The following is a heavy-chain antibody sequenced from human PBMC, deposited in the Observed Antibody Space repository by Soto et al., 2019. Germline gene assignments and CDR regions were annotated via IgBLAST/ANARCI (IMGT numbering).Heavy chain of an antibody. CDR2: ISAYNGNT. Sequence: ASVKVACQASVYTVTSGGISWMRQAPRQGLEWMGWISAYNGNTNYAQKLQGRVTMTTDTSTSTAYMELRSLRSDDTAVYYCARVAYHSASNPSTYYYYYGMDVWAQGTTVTVYS. CDR3: ARVAYHSASNPSTYYYYYGMDV. CDR1: VYTVTSGG. D-gene: IGHD1-26*01. V-gene: IGHV1-18*04. J-gene: IGHJ6*02.